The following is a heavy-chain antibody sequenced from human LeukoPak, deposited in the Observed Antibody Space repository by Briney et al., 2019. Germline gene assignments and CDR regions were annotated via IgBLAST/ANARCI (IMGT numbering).Heavy chain of an antibody. D-gene: IGHD4-17*01. CDR1: GGSISSGDYY. CDR2: IYYSGST. CDR3: ARQDYGDYESFDY. J-gene: IGHJ4*02. Sequence: SETLSLTCTVSGGSISSGDYYWSWIRQPPGKGLEWIGYIYYSGSTNYNPSLKSRVTISVDTSKNQFSLKLSSVTAADTAVYYCARQDYGDYESFDYWGQGTLVTVSS. V-gene: IGHV4-30-4*01.